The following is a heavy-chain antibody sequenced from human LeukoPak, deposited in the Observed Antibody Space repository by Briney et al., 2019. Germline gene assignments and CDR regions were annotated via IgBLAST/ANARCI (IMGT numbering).Heavy chain of an antibody. Sequence: SETLSLTCTVSCGSMSSSSYYWGWIRQPPGKGLEWIGSVYYSGSTHYNPSLKSRVTISVDTSKNQFSLKLSSVTAADTAVYYCASFGRIAVAGTGEPPFDPWGQGTLVTVSS. CDR1: CGSMSSSSYY. J-gene: IGHJ5*02. V-gene: IGHV4-39*01. CDR3: ASFGRIAVAGTGEPPFDP. CDR2: VYYSGST. D-gene: IGHD6-19*01.